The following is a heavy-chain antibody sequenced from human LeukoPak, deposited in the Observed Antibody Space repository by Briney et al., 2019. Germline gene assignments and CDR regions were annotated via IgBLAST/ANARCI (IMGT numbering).Heavy chain of an antibody. CDR3: ARAHDYDVMLDAFDI. CDR2: IYSSGDT. J-gene: IGHJ3*02. D-gene: IGHD4-17*01. CDR1: GFTFSSYW. Sequence: GSLRLSCAASGFTFSSYWMSWIRQPPGKGLEWIGYIYSSGDTNYNPSLKSRVTVSVATSKNQFSLKLRSMTAADTAVYYCARAHDYDVMLDAFDIWGQGTMVTVSS. V-gene: IGHV4-59*01.